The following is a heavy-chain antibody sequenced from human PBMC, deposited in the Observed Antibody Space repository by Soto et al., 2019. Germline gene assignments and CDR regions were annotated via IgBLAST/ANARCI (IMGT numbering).Heavy chain of an antibody. D-gene: IGHD6-13*01. CDR3: ARDPPGIAASGAGG. CDR2: IYSGGNT. V-gene: IGHV3-53*01. J-gene: IGHJ4*02. CDR1: GFTVSNNY. Sequence: EVQLVESGGGLIQPGGSLRLSCAASGFTVSNNYMRWVRQAPGKGLEWVSLIYSGGNTHYADSVKGRFTISRDNSKNTLFLQMNSLRVEDTAVYYCARDPPGIAASGAGGWGQGTVVTVSS.